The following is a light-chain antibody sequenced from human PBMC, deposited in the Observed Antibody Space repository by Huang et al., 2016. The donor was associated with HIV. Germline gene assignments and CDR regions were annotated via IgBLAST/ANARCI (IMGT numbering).Light chain of an antibody. Sequence: EVVLTQSPATLSVFQGDRVTISCRASQNINNYLAWYQQKPGQAPRLLIYDATNGPPGISDKFSGSGSGAAFTLTINSLETEDFAIYYCQQRSSRLTFGGGT. CDR3: QQRSSRLT. CDR2: DAT. J-gene: IGKJ4*01. V-gene: IGKV3-11*01. CDR1: QNINNY.